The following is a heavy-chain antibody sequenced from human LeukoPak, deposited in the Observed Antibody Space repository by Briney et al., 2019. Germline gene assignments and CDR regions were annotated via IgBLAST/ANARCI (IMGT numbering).Heavy chain of an antibody. J-gene: IGHJ4*02. D-gene: IGHD6-19*01. CDR3: AAMGIGSGLDY. CDR1: GYTFTSYA. V-gene: IGHV1-3*03. Sequence: ASVKVSCKASGYTFTSYAMNWVRQAPGQGLEWMGWINGENGNTKYSQELRGRVTFTSDSSATTVYMELSSLRSEDTAVYYCAAMGIGSGLDYWGQGTLVTVSS. CDR2: INGENGNT.